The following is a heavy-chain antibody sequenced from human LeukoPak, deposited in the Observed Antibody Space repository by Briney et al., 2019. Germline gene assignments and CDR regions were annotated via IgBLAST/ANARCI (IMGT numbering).Heavy chain of an antibody. CDR2: ISYDGSNK. CDR3: ACFQYSSGSTGGY. V-gene: IGHV3-30*04. D-gene: IGHD6-19*01. J-gene: IGHJ4*02. CDR1: GFTFSSYA. Sequence: PGRSLRLSCAASGFTFSSYAMHWVRQAPGKGLEWVAVISYDGSNKYYADSVKGRFTISRDNSKNTLYLQMNSLRAEDTAVYYCACFQYSSGSTGGYWGQGTLVTVSS.